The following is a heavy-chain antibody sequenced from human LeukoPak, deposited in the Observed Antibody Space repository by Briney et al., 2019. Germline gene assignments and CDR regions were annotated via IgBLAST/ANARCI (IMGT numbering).Heavy chain of an antibody. J-gene: IGHJ4*02. CDR2: INPNSGGT. CDR3: ARARITMVRGVIILAVDY. Sequence: ASVKLSCKASGGTFSSYAISWVRQAPGQGLEWMGTINPNSGGTNYAQKFQGRVTMTRDTSISAAYMALSRLRSDDTAVYYCARARITMVRGVIILAVDYWGQGTLVTVSS. CDR1: GGTFSSYA. V-gene: IGHV1-2*02. D-gene: IGHD3-10*01.